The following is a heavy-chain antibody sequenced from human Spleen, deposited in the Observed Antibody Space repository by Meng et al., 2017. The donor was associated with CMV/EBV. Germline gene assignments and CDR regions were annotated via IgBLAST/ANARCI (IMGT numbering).Heavy chain of an antibody. CDR1: SGSISSRNYY. Sequence: SETLSLTCTVSSGSISSRNYYWGWIRQPPGKGLEWIGSIYYSGNTYYNPSLKSRITMSVDTSTNQFSLKLSSVTAADAAVYYCASLNLSVAGTHWGQGTLVTVSS. D-gene: IGHD6-13*01. CDR2: IYYSGNT. J-gene: IGHJ4*02. V-gene: IGHV4-39*01. CDR3: ASLNLSVAGTH.